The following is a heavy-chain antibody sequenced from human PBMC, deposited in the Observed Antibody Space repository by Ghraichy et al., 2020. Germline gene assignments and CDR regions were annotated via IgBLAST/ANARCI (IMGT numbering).Heavy chain of an antibody. CDR2: ISTFNHNT. D-gene: IGHD5-18*01. CDR1: GYTFTSFG. V-gene: IGHV1-18*01. CDR3: ARGIQNFYYYYYGMDV. J-gene: IGHJ6*02. Sequence: ASVKVSCKASGYTFTSFGISWVRQAPGQGLEWMGWISTFNHNTNYAQNIQGRVLMTTDTSTSTAYMELRSLRSDDTAVYYCARGIQNFYYYYYGMDVWGQGTTVTVSS.